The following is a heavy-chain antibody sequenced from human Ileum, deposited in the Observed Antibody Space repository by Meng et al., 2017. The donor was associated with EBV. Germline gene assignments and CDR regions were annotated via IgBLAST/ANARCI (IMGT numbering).Heavy chain of an antibody. CDR1: NGSVSSYGYY. CDR2: MSYTGST. Sequence: QPQESGPGLSKPSETLSLPCSVSNGSVSSYGYYWTWIRQPPGKGLEWIGYMSYTGSTNYKSTLKSRVTISVDKSKNQFSLKLSSVTAADTAVYYCARERGGGDRGIQWGQGTLVTVSS. V-gene: IGHV4-61*08. D-gene: IGHD2-21*02. J-gene: IGHJ4*02. CDR3: ARERGGGDRGIQ.